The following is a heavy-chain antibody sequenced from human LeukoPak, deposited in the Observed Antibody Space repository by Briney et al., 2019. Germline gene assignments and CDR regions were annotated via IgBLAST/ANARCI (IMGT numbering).Heavy chain of an antibody. CDR3: ARAVPASDY. CDR2: ISGRGDSK. CDR1: GFTFSNFA. Sequence: GGPLRLSCEASGFTFSNFAMPWVRQAPGKGLEWVSVISGRGDSKYYADSVRGRFTISRDNSNSTLFLQMNSLRAEDTAVYYCARAVPASDYWGHRARGTASS. J-gene: IGHJ4*01. D-gene: IGHD2-2*01. V-gene: IGHV3-23*01.